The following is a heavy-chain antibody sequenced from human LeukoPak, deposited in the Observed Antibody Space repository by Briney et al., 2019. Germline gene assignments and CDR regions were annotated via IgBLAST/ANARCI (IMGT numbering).Heavy chain of an antibody. CDR1: GFTVSSNY. V-gene: IGHV3-53*01. Sequence: GGSLRLSCAASGFTVSSNYMSWVRQAPGKGLEWVSVIYSGGSTYYADSVRGRFTISRDNSKNTLYLQMNSLRAEDTAVYYCARAKSGWYIIDYWGQGTLVTVSS. CDR3: ARAKSGWYIIDY. CDR2: IYSGGST. J-gene: IGHJ4*02. D-gene: IGHD6-19*01.